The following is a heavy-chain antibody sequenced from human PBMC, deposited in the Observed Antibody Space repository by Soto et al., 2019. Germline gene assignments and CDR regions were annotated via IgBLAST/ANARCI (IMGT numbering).Heavy chain of an antibody. CDR2: IFSKDKK. J-gene: IGHJ4*02. CDR1: GFALSDESMG. V-gene: IGHV2-26*01. D-gene: IGHD3-10*01. Sequence: QVTLKESGPVLVNPTETLTLTCTVSGFALSDESMGVGWIRQPPGRTLEWLAYIFSKDKKTYITESLRNRPSISQDTSRSQVVLTMTNMDPVDTATYYCVRIVSGSDGGYFESWGQGTPVTVSS. CDR3: VRIVSGSDGGYFES.